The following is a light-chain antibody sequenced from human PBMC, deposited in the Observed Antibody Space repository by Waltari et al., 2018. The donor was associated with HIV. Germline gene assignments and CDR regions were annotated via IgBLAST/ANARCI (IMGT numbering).Light chain of an antibody. CDR3: HQYGGSPRT. V-gene: IGKV3-20*01. CDR1: QSISSSY. CDR2: GAS. J-gene: IGKJ3*01. Sequence: EIVLTQSPGTLSLSPGERATLPCRASQSISSSYLAWFQQKPGQAPRLLIYGASSRATGIPERFSGSGSGRDFTLTISRLEPEDFAVYYCHQYGGSPRTFGPGTKVDIK.